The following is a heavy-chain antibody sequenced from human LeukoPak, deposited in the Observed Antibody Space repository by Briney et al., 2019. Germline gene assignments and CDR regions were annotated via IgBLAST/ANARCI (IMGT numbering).Heavy chain of an antibody. J-gene: IGHJ4*02. Sequence: GGSLRLSCAASGFTFDDYAMHWVRQAPGKGLEWVSGISWNSGSIGYADSVKGRFTISRDNAKNSLYLQMNSLRAEDTALYYCASGLWSSGWYDWPNWGQGTLVTVSS. D-gene: IGHD6-19*01. CDR1: GFTFDDYA. CDR3: ASGLWSSGWYDWPN. V-gene: IGHV3-9*01. CDR2: ISWNSGSI.